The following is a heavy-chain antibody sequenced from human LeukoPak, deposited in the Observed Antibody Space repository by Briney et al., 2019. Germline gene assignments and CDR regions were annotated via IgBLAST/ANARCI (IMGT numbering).Heavy chain of an antibody. Sequence: GGSLRLSCAASGFTFSSYEMNWVRQAPGKGLEWVSYISSSGSTIYYADSVKGRFTISRDNAKNSLYLQMNSLRAEDTAVYYCARNEGYCSGGSCYPSAAFDIWGQGTMVTVSS. CDR2: ISSSGSTI. CDR1: GFTFSSYE. J-gene: IGHJ3*02. D-gene: IGHD2-15*01. CDR3: ARNEGYCSGGSCYPSAAFDI. V-gene: IGHV3-48*03.